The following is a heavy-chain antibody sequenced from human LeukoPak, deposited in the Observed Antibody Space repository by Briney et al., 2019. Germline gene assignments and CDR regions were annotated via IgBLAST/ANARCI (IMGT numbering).Heavy chain of an antibody. CDR1: GFTLPSYA. Sequence: PGGSLRLSCAASGFTLPSYALSWVRQAPGKGLEWVSAISGSGSSTYYADSVKGRFTISRDNAKNTLYLQMNSLRAEDTAVYYCARDKHSSGRLTYFDYWGQGTLVTVSS. V-gene: IGHV3-23*01. CDR2: ISGSGSST. D-gene: IGHD6-19*01. J-gene: IGHJ4*02. CDR3: ARDKHSSGRLTYFDY.